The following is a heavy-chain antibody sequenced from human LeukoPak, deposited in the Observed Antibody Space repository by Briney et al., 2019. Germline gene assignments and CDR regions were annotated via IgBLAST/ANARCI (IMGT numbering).Heavy chain of an antibody. Sequence: ASVKVSCKASGYTFTGYYMHWVRQAPGQGLEWMGRINPNSGGTNYAQKFQGRVTMTRDTSISTAYMELSRLRSDDTAVYYCARDTGSGYCSGGRCRAAFDVWGQGTMVTVSS. V-gene: IGHV1-2*06. CDR3: ARDTGSGYCSGGRCRAAFDV. CDR2: INPNSGGT. CDR1: GYTFTGYY. J-gene: IGHJ3*01. D-gene: IGHD2-15*01.